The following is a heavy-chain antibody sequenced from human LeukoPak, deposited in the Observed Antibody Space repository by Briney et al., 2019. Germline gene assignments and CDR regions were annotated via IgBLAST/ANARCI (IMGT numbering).Heavy chain of an antibody. J-gene: IGHJ4*02. D-gene: IGHD4/OR15-4a*01. CDR2: IDIGGDIT. Sequence: PGGSPRLSCVVSGFTFSSHAMTWVRQAPGKGLEWVSAIDIGGDITFYADSVQGRFIISRDNSKNTVYLQMNSLRVEDTAVYYCANEEVPNDYWGQGTLVTVSS. CDR1: GFTFSSHA. V-gene: IGHV3-23*01. CDR3: ANEEVPNDY.